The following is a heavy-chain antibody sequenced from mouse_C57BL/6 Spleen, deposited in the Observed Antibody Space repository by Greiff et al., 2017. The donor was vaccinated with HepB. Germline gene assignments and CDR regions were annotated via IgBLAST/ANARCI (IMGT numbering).Heavy chain of an antibody. CDR2: ISDGGSYT. Sequence: DVHLVESGGGLVKPGGSLKLSCAASGFTFSSYAMSWVRQTPEKRLEWVATISDGGSYTYYPDNVKGRFTISRDNAKNNLYLQMSHLKSEDTAMYYCARYDYDRHYFDYWGQGTTLTVSS. D-gene: IGHD2-4*01. V-gene: IGHV5-4*01. CDR1: GFTFSSYA. CDR3: ARYDYDRHYFDY. J-gene: IGHJ2*01.